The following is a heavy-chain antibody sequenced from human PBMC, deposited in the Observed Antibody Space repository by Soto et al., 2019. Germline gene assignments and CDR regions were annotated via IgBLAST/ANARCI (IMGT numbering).Heavy chain of an antibody. CDR3: ARGWGRIFDY. V-gene: IGHV4-59*01. Sequence: SETLSLTCTFSGDSISSYSWSWIRQPPGPGLEWIGNIHYNGNTKYSPSLKCRVTMSVDTSKNHFSLKLISVTTADTAVYYCARGWGRIFDYWGQGTLVTVSS. CDR2: IHYNGNT. CDR1: GDSISSYS. J-gene: IGHJ4*02. D-gene: IGHD7-27*01.